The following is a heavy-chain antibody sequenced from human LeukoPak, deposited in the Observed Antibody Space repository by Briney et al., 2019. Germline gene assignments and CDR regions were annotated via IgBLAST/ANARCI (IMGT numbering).Heavy chain of an antibody. CDR3: AREPKYYYDSSDY. J-gene: IGHJ4*02. Sequence: GASVKVSCKASGYTFTGYYMHWVRQAPGQGLEWMGWINPNSGGTNYAQKFQGRVTMARDTSISTAYMELSRLRSDDTAVYYCAREPKYYYDSSDYWGQGTLVTVSS. CDR2: INPNSGGT. V-gene: IGHV1-2*02. CDR1: GYTFTGYY. D-gene: IGHD3-22*01.